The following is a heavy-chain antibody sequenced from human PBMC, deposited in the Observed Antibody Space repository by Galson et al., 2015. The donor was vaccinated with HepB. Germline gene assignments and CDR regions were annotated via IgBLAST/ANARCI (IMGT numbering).Heavy chain of an antibody. CDR3: ARDDWRGSNARALDI. CDR1: GYSFSNFG. D-gene: IGHD1-26*01. CDR2: VSGDNGDT. V-gene: IGHV1-18*01. Sequence: SVKVSCKASGYSFSNFGISWLRQAPGQGFEWMGWVSGDNGDTSFVQKMQGRVTMTTDTSTNTAYMDLKRLRSDDTAVYYCARDDWRGSNARALDIWGQGTMVTVSS. J-gene: IGHJ3*02.